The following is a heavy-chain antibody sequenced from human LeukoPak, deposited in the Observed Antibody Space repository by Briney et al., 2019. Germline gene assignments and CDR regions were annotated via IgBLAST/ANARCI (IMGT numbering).Heavy chain of an antibody. V-gene: IGHV3-21*01. CDR3: ARVIGFWSGYIDY. J-gene: IGHJ4*02. CDR2: ISSSSSYI. D-gene: IGHD3-3*01. CDR1: GFTFSSYS. Sequence: RPGGSLRLSCAASGFTFSSYSMNWVRQAPGKGLEWVSSISSSSSYIYYADSVKGRFTISRDNAKNSLYLQMNSLRAEDTAVYYCARVIGFWSGYIDYWGQGTLVTVSS.